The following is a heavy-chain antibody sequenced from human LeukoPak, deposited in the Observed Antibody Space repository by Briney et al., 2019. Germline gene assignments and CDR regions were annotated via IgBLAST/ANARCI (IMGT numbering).Heavy chain of an antibody. Sequence: SLSLTCTVSGGSTSIVRYCWSWIRHPAGKGLEWILRIYTSGSTNYNPSLKSRVTISVDTSKNQCSLKLSSVTAAETAVYSCARDESDYYDSSEWDAFDIWGQGTMVTVSS. D-gene: IGHD3-22*01. CDR3: ARDESDYYDSSEWDAFDI. V-gene: IGHV4-61*02. CDR1: GGSTSIVRYC. CDR2: IYTSGST. J-gene: IGHJ3*02.